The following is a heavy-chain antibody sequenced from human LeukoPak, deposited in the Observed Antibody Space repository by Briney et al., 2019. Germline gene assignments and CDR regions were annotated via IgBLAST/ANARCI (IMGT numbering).Heavy chain of an antibody. CDR2: INSDGNYT. CDR1: GFTFSSYW. D-gene: IGHD2-8*02. J-gene: IGHJ5*02. V-gene: IGHV3-74*01. CDR3: ARIISSWYNWFDP. Sequence: PGGSLRLSCAASGFTFSSYWMNWVRQAPGKGLVWVSRINSDGNYTTYADSVKGRFTISRDNAKNTLSLQMNSLRAEDTAVYYCARIISSWYNWFDPWGQGTLVTVSS.